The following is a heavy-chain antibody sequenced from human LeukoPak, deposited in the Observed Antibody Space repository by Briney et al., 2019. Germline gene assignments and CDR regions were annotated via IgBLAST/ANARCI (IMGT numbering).Heavy chain of an antibody. V-gene: IGHV3-21*01. D-gene: IGHD3-16*02. Sequence: GGSLRLSCAASGFTFSSYSMNWVRQAPGKGLEWVSSISSSSSYIYYADSVKGRFTISRDNAKNSLYLQMNSLRAEDTAVYYCAREVLRLGELSPAPDYWGQGTLVTVSS. CDR1: GFTFSSYS. J-gene: IGHJ4*02. CDR2: ISSSSSYI. CDR3: AREVLRLGELSPAPDY.